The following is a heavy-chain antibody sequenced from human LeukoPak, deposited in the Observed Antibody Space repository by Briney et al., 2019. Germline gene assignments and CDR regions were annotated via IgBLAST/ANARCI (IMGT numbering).Heavy chain of an antibody. CDR3: TRRYDSSGYSTEDY. V-gene: IGHV3-73*01. Sequence: KVSCKASGGTFSSYAISWVRQAPGQGLEWVGRIRSKANSYATAYAASVKGRFTISRDDSKNTAYLQMNSLKTENTAVYYCTRRYDSSGYSTEDYWGLGTLVTVSS. J-gene: IGHJ4*02. D-gene: IGHD3-22*01. CDR1: GGTFSSYA. CDR2: IRSKANSYAT.